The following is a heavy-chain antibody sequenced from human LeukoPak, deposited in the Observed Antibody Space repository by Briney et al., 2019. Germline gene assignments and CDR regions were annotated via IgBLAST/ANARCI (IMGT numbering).Heavy chain of an antibody. CDR3: AKTSQYSSGWFDY. J-gene: IGHJ4*02. V-gene: IGHV3-66*01. CDR1: GFTVSSNY. D-gene: IGHD6-19*01. Sequence: GGSLRLSCAASGFTVSSNYMSWVRQAPGKGLEWVSVIYSGGSTYYADSVKGRFTISRDNSKNTLYLQMNSLRPEDTAVYYCAKTSQYSSGWFDYWGQGTLVTVSS. CDR2: IYSGGST.